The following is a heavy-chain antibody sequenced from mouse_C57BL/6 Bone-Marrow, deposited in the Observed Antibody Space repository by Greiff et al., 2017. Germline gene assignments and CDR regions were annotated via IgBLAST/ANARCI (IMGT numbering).Heavy chain of an antibody. CDR1: GYTFTSYD. CDR3: VPYYGSSYYYFGD. V-gene: IGHV1-85*01. J-gene: IGHJ2*01. D-gene: IGHD1-1*01. CDR2: IYPRDGST. Sequence: QVQLQQSGPELVKPGASVKLSCKASGYTFTSYDINWVKQRPGQGLEWIGWIYPRDGSTKYNEKFKGKATLTVDTSSSTAYMELHSLTSEDSAVYFGVPYYGSSYYYFGDWGQGTTLTGSS.